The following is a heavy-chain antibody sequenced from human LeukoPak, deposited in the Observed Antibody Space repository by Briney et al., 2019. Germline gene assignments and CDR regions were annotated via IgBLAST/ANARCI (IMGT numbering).Heavy chain of an antibody. Sequence: PSETLSLTCTVSGGSMSSYYWNWIRQPAGKGLEWIGRIYTSGSTNYNPSLKSRVTVSVDTSKNQFSLKLSSVTAADTAVYYCARGYDFWSGCGVDWGQGTLVTVSS. D-gene: IGHD3-3*01. CDR2: IYTSGST. V-gene: IGHV4-4*07. CDR3: ARGYDFWSGCGVD. J-gene: IGHJ4*02. CDR1: GGSMSSYY.